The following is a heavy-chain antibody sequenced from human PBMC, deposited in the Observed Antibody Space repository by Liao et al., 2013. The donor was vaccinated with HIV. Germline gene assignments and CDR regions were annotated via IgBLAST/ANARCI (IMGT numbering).Heavy chain of an antibody. D-gene: IGHD6-6*01. CDR1: GGSISSSSYY. CDR2: ISYSGST. J-gene: IGHJ1*01. Sequence: QVQLQESGPGLVKPSETLSLTCTVSGGSISSSSYYWGWIRQPPGKGLAWIGSISYSGSTYYNPSLKSRVTISVDKSKNQFSLKLRSVTAADTAVYYCARDRFSSGYFYHWGQGTLVTVSS. V-gene: IGHV4-39*07. CDR3: ARDRFSSGYFYH.